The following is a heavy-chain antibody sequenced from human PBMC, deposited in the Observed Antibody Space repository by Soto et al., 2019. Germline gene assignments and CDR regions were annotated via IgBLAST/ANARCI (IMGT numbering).Heavy chain of an antibody. V-gene: IGHV2-5*02. CDR2: IYWDDDK. J-gene: IGHJ4*02. CDR3: AHRRVYNSNWNDGCFDF. D-gene: IGHD1-1*01. CDR1: GFSISTYGVG. Sequence: SRPTLVNPTQTLTLTGALSGFSISTYGVGVGWIRQPPGKALEWLAFIYWDDDKRYSPSLRSRLTISKDTSKNQVVLTVTNLDPVDTATYYCAHRRVYNSNWNDGCFDFWGQGTLVTVPS.